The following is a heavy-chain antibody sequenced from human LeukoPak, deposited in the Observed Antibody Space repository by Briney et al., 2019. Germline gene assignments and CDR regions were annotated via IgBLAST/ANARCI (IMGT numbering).Heavy chain of an antibody. Sequence: PSETLSLTCTVSGGSISSYYWSWIRLPPGKGLEWIGYLSKSGNTNYSPSLKSRVTIFGDTSKNQFFLKLSSVTAADTAVYYCARARYVNSFYAFDIWGQGTMVTVSS. J-gene: IGHJ3*02. CDR2: LSKSGNT. CDR3: ARARYVNSFYAFDI. V-gene: IGHV4-59*01. D-gene: IGHD3-9*01. CDR1: GGSISSYY.